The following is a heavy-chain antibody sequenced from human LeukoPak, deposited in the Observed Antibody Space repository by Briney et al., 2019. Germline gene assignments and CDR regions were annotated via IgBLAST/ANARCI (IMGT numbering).Heavy chain of an antibody. J-gene: IGHJ6*03. D-gene: IGHD3-3*01. Sequence: PGGSLRLSCAASGFTFSTYAMSWVCQAPGKGLNWVSTITGSGGTTYYADSVKGRFTISRDNSKNTLFLQMNSLRAEDTAVYYCAKDATSTIFGVGYYYYMDVWGKGTTVTVSS. CDR1: GFTFSTYA. CDR2: ITGSGGTT. CDR3: AKDATSTIFGVGYYYYMDV. V-gene: IGHV3-23*01.